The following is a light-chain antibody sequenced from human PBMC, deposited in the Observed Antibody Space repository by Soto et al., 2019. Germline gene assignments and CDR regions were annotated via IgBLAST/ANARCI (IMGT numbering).Light chain of an antibody. CDR2: QAS. V-gene: IGKV1-5*03. CDR1: EDISRW. CDR3: LQYNFYPYT. Sequence: DIQLTQSPSTLSASVGDRVTITCRASEDISRWLAWYQHKPGKAPKLLIYQASNLESGVPSRFTGSGSETEVTLTISGLQPDDFASYCCLQYNFYPYTFGQGTKLEIK. J-gene: IGKJ2*01.